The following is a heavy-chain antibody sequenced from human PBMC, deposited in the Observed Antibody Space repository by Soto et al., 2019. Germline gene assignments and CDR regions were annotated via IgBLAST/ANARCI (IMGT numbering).Heavy chain of an antibody. V-gene: IGHV3-21*01. CDR3: ARENRNYYDSSGYGY. CDR1: GFTLRDSA. Sequence: GGSLRLSCAASGFTLRDSAMHWVRQVTGGGLEWVSSISSSSSYIYYADSVKGRFTISRDNAKNSLYLQMNSLRAEDTAVYYCARENRNYYDSSGYGYWGQGTLVTVSS. J-gene: IGHJ4*02. D-gene: IGHD3-22*01. CDR2: ISSSSSYI.